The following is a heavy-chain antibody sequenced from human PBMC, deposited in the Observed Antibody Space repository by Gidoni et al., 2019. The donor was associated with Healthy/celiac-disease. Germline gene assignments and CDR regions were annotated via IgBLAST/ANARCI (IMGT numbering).Heavy chain of an antibody. CDR1: GFPFSSYA. V-gene: IGHV3-23*04. D-gene: IGHD3-10*01. J-gene: IGHJ5*02. CDR2: ISGSGGST. Sequence: EVQLVESGGGLVQPGGSLRLSCAASGFPFSSYAMSWVRQAPGKGLEWVSAISGSGGSTYYADSVKGRFTISRDNSKNTLYLQMNSLRAEDTAVYYCAKGGGVTMVRGKGFDPWGQGTLVTVSS. CDR3: AKGGGVTMVRGKGFDP.